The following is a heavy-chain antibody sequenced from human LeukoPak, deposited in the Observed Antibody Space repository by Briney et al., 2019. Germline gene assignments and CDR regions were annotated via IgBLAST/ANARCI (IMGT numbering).Heavy chain of an antibody. CDR3: ARDEDGYKGY. J-gene: IGHJ4*02. CDR2: INPNSGGT. CDR1: RYTFTGYY. V-gene: IGHV1-2*02. Sequence: ASVRDSCKASRYTFTGYYMHWVRQAPGQGLEWMGWINPNSGGTNYAQKFQGRVTMTRDTSISTAYMELSRLRSDDTAVYYCARDEDGYKGYWGQGTLVTVSS. D-gene: IGHD5-24*01.